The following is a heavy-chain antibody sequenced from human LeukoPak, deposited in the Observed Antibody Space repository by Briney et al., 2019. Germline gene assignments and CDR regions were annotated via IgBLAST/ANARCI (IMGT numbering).Heavy chain of an antibody. CDR3: AKDRDTTSSGTFDY. J-gene: IGHJ4*02. Sequence: GGSLRLSCAASGFTFAGYAMTWVRQAPGKGLEWVAVISDDGSYKNYADSVKGRFTISRDNSNNTLYLQMNSLRAEDTAVYYCAKDRDTTSSGTFDYWGQGTLVTVSS. CDR2: ISDDGSYK. D-gene: IGHD6-13*01. CDR1: GFTFAGYA. V-gene: IGHV3-30*18.